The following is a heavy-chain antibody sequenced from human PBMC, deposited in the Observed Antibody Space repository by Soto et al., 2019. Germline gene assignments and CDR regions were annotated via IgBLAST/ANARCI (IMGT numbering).Heavy chain of an antibody. V-gene: IGHV1-18*04. CDR2: ISAYNGNT. D-gene: IGHD6-19*01. CDR1: CYTFTSYG. J-gene: IGHJ4*02. CDR3: ARDRGVSSGWYSGFDY. Sequence: GASVKVSCKASCYTFTSYGISWVRQAPGQGLEWMGWISAYNGNTNYAQKLQGRVTMTTDTSTSTAYMELRSLRSDDTAVYYCARDRGVSSGWYSGFDYWGQGTLVTVSS.